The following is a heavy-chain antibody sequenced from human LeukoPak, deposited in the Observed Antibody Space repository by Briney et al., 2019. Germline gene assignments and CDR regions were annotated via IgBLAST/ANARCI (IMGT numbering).Heavy chain of an antibody. Sequence: SETLSLTCTVSGGSISSYYWNWIRQPPGKGLEWIGYIYYSGSANYNPSLKSRVTTSVDTSKNQFSLKLSSVTAADTAVYYCARERLGYYDRSGLDYWGQGTLVTVSS. CDR2: IYYSGSA. CDR3: ARERLGYYDRSGLDY. CDR1: GGSISSYY. J-gene: IGHJ4*02. D-gene: IGHD3-22*01. V-gene: IGHV4-59*01.